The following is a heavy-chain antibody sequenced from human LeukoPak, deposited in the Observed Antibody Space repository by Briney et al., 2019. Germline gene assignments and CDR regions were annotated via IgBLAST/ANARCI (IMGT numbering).Heavy chain of an antibody. CDR1: GGSINTYY. J-gene: IGHJ5*02. D-gene: IGHD2-15*01. Sequence: SETLSLTCTVSGGSINTYYWSWIRQPPGKGLEWIGSIYHSGSTYYNPSLKSRVTISVDTSKNQFSLKLSSVTAADTAVYYCATSLVGYCSGGSCWFDPWGQGTLVTVSS. CDR3: ATSLVGYCSGGSCWFDP. V-gene: IGHV4-59*04. CDR2: IYHSGST.